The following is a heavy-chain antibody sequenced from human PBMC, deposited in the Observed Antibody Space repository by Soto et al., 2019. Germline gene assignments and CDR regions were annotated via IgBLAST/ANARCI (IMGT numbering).Heavy chain of an antibody. V-gene: IGHV3-23*01. J-gene: IGHJ6*02. D-gene: IGHD2-2*01. Sequence: GGSLRLSCAASGFTFTSYAMSWVRQAPGKGLEWVSAISFSGGSTYYADSVKGRFTISRVNSKNTLYLQMNSLRAEDTAVYYCARWYQNYYYYGMDVWGQGTTVTVSS. CDR3: ARWYQNYYYYGMDV. CDR2: ISFSGGST. CDR1: GFTFTSYA.